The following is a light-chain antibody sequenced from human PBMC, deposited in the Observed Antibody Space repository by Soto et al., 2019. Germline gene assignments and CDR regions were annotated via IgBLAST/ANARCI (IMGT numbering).Light chain of an antibody. J-gene: IGKJ1*01. Sequence: DIQMTQSPSSLSASVGDRVTITCRASQGIRNDLNWFQQKPGKAPKRLIYAASSLQSGVPSRFSGSGSGTEFTLTISSLQPEDSATYYCLQYSAYPRTFGQGTKVEIK. CDR3: LQYSAYPRT. CDR1: QGIRND. V-gene: IGKV1-17*01. CDR2: AAS.